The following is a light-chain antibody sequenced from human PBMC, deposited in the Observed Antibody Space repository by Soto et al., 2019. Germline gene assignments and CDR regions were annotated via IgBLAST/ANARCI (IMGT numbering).Light chain of an antibody. CDR1: SSDIGGYKY. CDR2: EVN. Sequence: QSVLTQLASVSGSPGQSITISCTGTSSDIGGYKYVSWYQHHPGRAPKFIIYEVNNRPSGVSNRFSGSKSGNTASLTIAGLQTEDEADYYCLSYTRNTTLLFGGGTKLTVL. CDR3: LSYTRNTTLL. V-gene: IGLV2-14*01. J-gene: IGLJ2*01.